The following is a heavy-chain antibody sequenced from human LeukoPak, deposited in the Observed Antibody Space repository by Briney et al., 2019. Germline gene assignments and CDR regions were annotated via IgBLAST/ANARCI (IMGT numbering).Heavy chain of an antibody. J-gene: IGHJ5*02. V-gene: IGHV3-7*01. Sequence: RGSLRLSCVASGFTFSVYWMSWVRQAPGKGLEWVANIKEDGSEKYYVDSVKGRFTISRDNAKNSLYLQMSSLRAEDTAVYYCARGGSWFAPWGQGTLATVSS. CDR2: IKEDGSEK. CDR3: ARGGSWFAP. D-gene: IGHD3-10*01. CDR1: GFTFSVYW.